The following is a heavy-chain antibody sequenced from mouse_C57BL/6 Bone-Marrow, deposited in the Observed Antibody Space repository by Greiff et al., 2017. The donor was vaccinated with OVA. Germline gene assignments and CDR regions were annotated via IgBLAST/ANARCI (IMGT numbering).Heavy chain of an antibody. J-gene: IGHJ4*01. Sequence: LVESGAELVRPGASVKLSCTASGFNIKDDYMHWVKPRPEQGLEWIGWIDPENGDTEYASKFQGKATITADTSSNTAYLQLSSLTSEDTAVYYCTTGGRYAMDYWGQGTSVTVSS. CDR2: IDPENGDT. V-gene: IGHV14-4*01. CDR1: GFNIKDDY. CDR3: TTGGRYAMDY.